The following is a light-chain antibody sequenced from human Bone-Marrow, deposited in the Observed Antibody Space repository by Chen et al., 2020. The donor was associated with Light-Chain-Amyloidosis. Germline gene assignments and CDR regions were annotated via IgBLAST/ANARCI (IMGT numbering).Light chain of an antibody. CDR3: QVWDRSSDRPV. J-gene: IGLJ3*02. CDR1: NIGSTS. Sequence: YVMTQPSWVSGAPGQTATIACGGKNIGSTSVHWYQQTPGQAPLLVVYDDSDRPSGIPERLSGSNSGNTATLTISRVEAGDEADYYCQVWDRSSDRPVFGGGTKLTVL. V-gene: IGLV3-21*02. CDR2: DDS.